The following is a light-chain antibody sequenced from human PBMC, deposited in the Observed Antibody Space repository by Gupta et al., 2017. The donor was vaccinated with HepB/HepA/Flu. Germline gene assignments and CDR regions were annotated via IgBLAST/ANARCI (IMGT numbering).Light chain of an antibody. J-gene: IGKJ4*01. CDR2: EAS. V-gene: IGKV1-5*03. CDR1: QNIGTW. CDR3: QQYNDYWRLT. Sequence: DILMTQSPSSLSASVGDRVTITRRASQNIGTWLAWYQQKPGKAPKLLIYEASSSESGVPSRFSGSGSGTEFTLTIGSLQPDDFATYYCQQYNDYWRLTFGGGTKVDIK.